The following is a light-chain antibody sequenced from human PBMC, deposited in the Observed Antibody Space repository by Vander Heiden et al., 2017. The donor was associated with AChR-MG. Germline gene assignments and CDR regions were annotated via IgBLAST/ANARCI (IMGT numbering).Light chain of an antibody. CDR2: GAS. V-gene: IGKV3-15*01. CDR3: QQYNNWPPRLT. Sequence: EILMPQSPATLSVSPGEGATLSCRASQSVGSNLAWYQQKPGQAPRLLIYGASTRATGIPARFSGSGSGTEFTLTISSLQSEDFAVYYCQQYNNWPPRLTFGPGTKVDIK. CDR1: QSVGSN. J-gene: IGKJ3*01.